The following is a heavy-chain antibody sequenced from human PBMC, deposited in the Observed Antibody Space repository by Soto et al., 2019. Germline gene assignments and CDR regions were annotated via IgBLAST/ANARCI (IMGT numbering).Heavy chain of an antibody. Sequence: TQTVTLTCTFSGFSLSTSGMCVSWIRQPPGKALEWLARIDWDDDKYYSTSLKTRLTISKDTSTNQVVLTMTNVDPVDTATYYCARTILDKSMGRAALGISGEGTMVT. V-gene: IGHV2-70*11. CDR1: GFSLSTSGMC. D-gene: IGHD5-18*01. CDR3: ARTILDKSMGRAALGI. CDR2: IDWDDDK. J-gene: IGHJ3*02.